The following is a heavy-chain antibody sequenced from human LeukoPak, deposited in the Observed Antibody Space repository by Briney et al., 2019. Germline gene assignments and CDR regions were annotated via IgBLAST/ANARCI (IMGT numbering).Heavy chain of an antibody. CDR2: IYYSGST. J-gene: IGHJ5*02. CDR1: GGSISSSSYY. CDR3: ARAMVQEGYNWFDP. Sequence: SETLSLTCTVSGGSISSSSYYWGWIRQPPGKGLEWIGSIYYSGSTYYNPSLKSRVTISVDTSKNQFSLKLSSVTAADTAVYYCARAMVQEGYNWFDPWGQGTLVTVSS. D-gene: IGHD3-10*01. V-gene: IGHV4-39*07.